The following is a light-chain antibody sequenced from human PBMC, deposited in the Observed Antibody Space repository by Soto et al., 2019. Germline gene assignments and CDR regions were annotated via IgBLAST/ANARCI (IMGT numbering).Light chain of an antibody. J-gene: IGLJ1*01. Sequence: HSVLTQPPSASGTPGQRVTIPCSGSSSNIGSNYVYWYQQLPGTAPKLLIYRNNQRPSGVPDRFSGSKSGTSASLAISGLRSEDEADYYCEAWDDSLSGSFVFGTGTKLTVL. CDR1: SSNIGSNY. CDR2: RNN. V-gene: IGLV1-47*01. CDR3: EAWDDSLSGSFV.